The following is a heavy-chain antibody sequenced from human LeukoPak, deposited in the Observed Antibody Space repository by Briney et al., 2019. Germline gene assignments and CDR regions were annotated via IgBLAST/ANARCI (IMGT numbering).Heavy chain of an antibody. V-gene: IGHV4-4*02. CDR3: ARDLGYCSGGRCDDS. CDR1: GGPISSSNW. J-gene: IGHJ4*02. D-gene: IGHD2-15*01. CDR2: IYHSGST. Sequence: SETLSLTCAVSGGPISSSNWWSWVRQPPGKGLEWIGEIYHSGSTNYYPSLKSRVTILLEKSKNQFSLKLSSVTAADTAVYYCARDLGYCSGGRCDDSWGQGTLVTVSS.